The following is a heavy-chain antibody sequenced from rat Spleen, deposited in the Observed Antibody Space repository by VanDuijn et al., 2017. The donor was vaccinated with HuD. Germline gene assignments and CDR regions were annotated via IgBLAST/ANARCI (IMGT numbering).Heavy chain of an antibody. CDR1: GFTFSNYD. Sequence: EVQLVESGGGLVQPGRSLKLSCAASGFTFSNYDMAWVRQAPKKGLEWVATISYGDSSGHSSTYYRDSVKGRFTISRDNAKSTLSLQMDSLRSEDTATYYCARRHYGYTDYFDFWGQGVMVTVSP. CDR2: ISYGDSSGHSST. D-gene: IGHD1-9*01. J-gene: IGHJ2*01. V-gene: IGHV5-29*01. CDR3: ARRHYGYTDYFDF.